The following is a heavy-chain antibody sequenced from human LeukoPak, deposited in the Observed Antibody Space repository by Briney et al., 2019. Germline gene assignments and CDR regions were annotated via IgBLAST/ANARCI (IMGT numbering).Heavy chain of an antibody. Sequence: GGSLTLSCAASGFTFSGYTMNWVRQAPGKVLEWVSSIRSSSSYIYYADSVKGRYTISRHKAKNSMYLQMNSLRAEDTAVYYCARVPSDYWGQGTLVTVSS. J-gene: IGHJ4*02. CDR3: ARVPSDY. CDR1: GFTFSGYT. CDR2: IRSSSSYI. V-gene: IGHV3-21*01.